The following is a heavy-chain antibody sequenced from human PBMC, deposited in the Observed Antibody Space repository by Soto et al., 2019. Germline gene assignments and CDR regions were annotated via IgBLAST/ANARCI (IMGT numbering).Heavy chain of an antibody. D-gene: IGHD2-8*02. CDR3: AKATATGGGSFDI. V-gene: IGHV3-23*01. Sequence: GGSLRLSCAASGFICSSYDMSWVRQAPGKGLEWVSTILVDGRTFYVDSVKGRFTISRDSSQNTVYLQMNSLTAGDTALYYCAKATATGGGSFDICGQGTMVTVSS. CDR1: GFICSSYD. CDR2: ILVDGRT. J-gene: IGHJ3*02.